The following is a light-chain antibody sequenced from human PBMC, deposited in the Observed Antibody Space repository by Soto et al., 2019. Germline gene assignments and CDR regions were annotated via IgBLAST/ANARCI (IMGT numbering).Light chain of an antibody. V-gene: IGKV3D-20*02. CDR1: QSVRSDY. CDR3: QQRSNWPLIT. J-gene: IGKJ5*01. CDR2: GAS. Sequence: EIVLTQSPGTLSLSPGERATLSCRASQSVRSDYLAWYQQKPGQAPRLHIYGASTRATGIPDRFTGSGSGTDFTLTISSLEPEDFAVYYCQQRSNWPLITFGQGTRLEIK.